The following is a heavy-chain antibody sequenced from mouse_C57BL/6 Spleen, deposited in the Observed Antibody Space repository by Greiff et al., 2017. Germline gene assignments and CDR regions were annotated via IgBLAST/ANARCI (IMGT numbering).Heavy chain of an antibody. CDR3: ASITTVVATRAMDY. J-gene: IGHJ4*01. CDR1: GYTFTDYY. V-gene: IGHV1-75*01. CDR2: IFPGSGST. Sequence: QVQLQQSGPELVKPGASVKISCKAFGYTFTDYYINWVKQRPGQGLEWIGWIFPGSGSTYYNEKFKGKATLTVDKSSSTAYMLLSSLTSEDSAVYFCASITTVVATRAMDYWGQGTSVTVSS. D-gene: IGHD1-1*01.